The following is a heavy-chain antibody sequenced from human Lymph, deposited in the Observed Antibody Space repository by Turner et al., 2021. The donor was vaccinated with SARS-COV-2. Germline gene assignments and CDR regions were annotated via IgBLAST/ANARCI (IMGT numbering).Heavy chain of an antibody. CDR2: ISGSGGST. J-gene: IGHJ4*02. CDR1: GFTFSSYA. D-gene: IGHD3-22*01. Sequence: EVQLLESGGGLVQPGGSLRLSCASSGFTFSSYAMSWVRQAPGKGLEWVLTISGSGGSTYYADSVKGRFTISRDNSKNTLYLKMNSLRAEDTAVYYCAKNEMAMIVVVITLFDYWGQGTLVTVSS. V-gene: IGHV3-23*01. CDR3: AKNEMAMIVVVITLFDY.